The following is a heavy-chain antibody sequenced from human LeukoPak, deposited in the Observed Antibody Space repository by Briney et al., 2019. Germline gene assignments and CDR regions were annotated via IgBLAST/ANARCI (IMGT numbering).Heavy chain of an antibody. CDR3: ARNFYASSGYYLDDFYFDF. CDR1: GASIISDTYY. CDR2: IYYSGST. Sequence: SETLSLTCTVSGASIISDTYYWGWIRQPPGKGLDWIGSIYYSGSTYYSPSLKSRVTMSVDTSTNQFSLKRISVTAADTALYYWARNFYASSGYYLDDFYFDFWGQGTLVTVSS. J-gene: IGHJ4*02. V-gene: IGHV4-39*07. D-gene: IGHD3-22*01.